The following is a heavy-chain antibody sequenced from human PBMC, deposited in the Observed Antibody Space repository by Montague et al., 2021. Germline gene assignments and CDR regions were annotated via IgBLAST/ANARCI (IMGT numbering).Heavy chain of an antibody. CDR1: GDSVSSNSAA. CDR2: TYYRSKWYY. J-gene: IGHJ5*02. V-gene: IGHV6-1*01. CDR3: TRSITVVRGLLFDP. D-gene: IGHD3-10*01. Sequence: CAISGDSVSSNSAAWNWIRQSPSRGLEWLGRTYYRSKWYYDYAVSVKSRITIHPDTSKNQFSLQLNSVTPEDTAVYYCTRSITVVRGLLFDPRGQGTLVTVSS.